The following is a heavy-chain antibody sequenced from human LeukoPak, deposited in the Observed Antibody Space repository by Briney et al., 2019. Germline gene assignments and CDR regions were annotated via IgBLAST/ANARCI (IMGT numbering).Heavy chain of an antibody. CDR3: ARLGDCSGGSCYLNWFDP. V-gene: IGHV1-18*01. CDR2: ISAYNGNT. J-gene: IGHJ5*02. Sequence: ASVKVSCTASAYTFTSYGISWVRQAPGQGLEWMGWISAYNGNTHYAQKLQGRVTMTTDTSTSTAYMELRSLRSDDTAVYYCARLGDCSGGSCYLNWFDPWGQGTLVTVSS. D-gene: IGHD2-15*01. CDR1: AYTFTSYG.